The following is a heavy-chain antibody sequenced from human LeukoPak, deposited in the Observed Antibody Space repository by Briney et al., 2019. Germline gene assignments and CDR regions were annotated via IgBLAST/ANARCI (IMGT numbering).Heavy chain of an antibody. CDR2: IYYSGST. CDR3: ARADAAGDSYFDY. CDR1: GGSISSYY. D-gene: IGHD3-10*01. Sequence: SETLSLTCTVSGGSISSYYWSWIRQPPGKGLEWIGYIYYSGSTNYNPSLKSRVTISVDTSKNQFSLKLSSVTAADTAVYYCARADAAGDSYFDYWGQGTLVTVSS. V-gene: IGHV4-59*08. J-gene: IGHJ4*02.